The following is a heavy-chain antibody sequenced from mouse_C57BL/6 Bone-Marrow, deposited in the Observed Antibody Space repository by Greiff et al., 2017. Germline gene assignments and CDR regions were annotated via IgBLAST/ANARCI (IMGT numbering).Heavy chain of an antibody. D-gene: IGHD3-3*01. CDR1: GYTFTSYW. CDR2: INPSSGYT. V-gene: IGHV1-7*01. Sequence: QVQLQQSGAELAKPGASVKLSCKASGYTFTSYWMHWVNQRPGQGLEWIGYINPSSGYTKYNQKFKDKATLTADKSSSTAYMQLSSLTYEDSAVXYCARAWRATRYFDVWGTGTTVTVSS. J-gene: IGHJ1*03. CDR3: ARAWRATRYFDV.